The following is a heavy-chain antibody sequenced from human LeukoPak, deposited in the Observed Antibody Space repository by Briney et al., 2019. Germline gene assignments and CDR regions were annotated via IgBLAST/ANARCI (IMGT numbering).Heavy chain of an antibody. D-gene: IGHD3-16*01. V-gene: IGHV1-69*04. J-gene: IGHJ5*02. CDR2: IIPILDIA. Sequence: ASVKVSCKASVGIFSSYTISWVRQAPGQGLEWMGRIIPILDIANYAQKFQGRVTITADKSTSTAYMELSSLRTEDTAVYYCAREGGFDPWGQGTLVTVSS. CDR1: VGIFSSYT. CDR3: AREGGFDP.